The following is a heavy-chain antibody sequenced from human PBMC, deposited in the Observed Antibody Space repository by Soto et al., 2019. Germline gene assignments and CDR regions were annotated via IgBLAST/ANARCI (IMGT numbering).Heavy chain of an antibody. J-gene: IGHJ6*03. CDR3: ARIFFGRSVAGVYFYMDA. D-gene: IGHD6-19*01. CDR2: IFSNDEK. CDR1: GFSLSNGKVG. V-gene: IGHV2-26*01. Sequence: HVTLKESGPVLVNPTETLTLTCTVSGFSLSNGKVGVSWIRQPPGKALEWLAHIFSNDEKSYRTSLKSRLTISEDTSKSQVVLTMTNVDPVDTATYYCARIFFGRSVAGVYFYMDAWGKGTPVTVSS.